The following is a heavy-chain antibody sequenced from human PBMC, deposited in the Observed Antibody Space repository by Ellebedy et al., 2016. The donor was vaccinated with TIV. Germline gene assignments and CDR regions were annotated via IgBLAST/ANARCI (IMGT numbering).Heavy chain of an antibody. CDR3: AREAKGFWFDS. J-gene: IGHJ5*01. CDR1: GFKFRSYR. Sequence: GESLKISXAASGFKFRSYRMSWVRQAPGKGLEWVGNIKEDGSKKYYVDSVMGRFTISRDNANNSLYLEMNSLRAEDTAVYYCAREAKGFWFDSWGQGTLVTVSS. D-gene: IGHD2-15*01. CDR2: IKEDGSKK. V-gene: IGHV3-7*01.